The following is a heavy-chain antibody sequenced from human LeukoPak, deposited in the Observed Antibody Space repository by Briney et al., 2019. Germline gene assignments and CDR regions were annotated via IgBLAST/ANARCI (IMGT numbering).Heavy chain of an antibody. V-gene: IGHV3-30*18. Sequence: PGGSLRLSCAASGFTFSSYGMHWVRQAPGKGLEWVAVISYDGSNKYYADSVKGRFTISRDNSKNTLYLQMNSLRAEDTAVYYCAKESRYYDFWSGRGGYFDYWGQGTLVTVSS. D-gene: IGHD3-3*01. CDR1: GFTFSSYG. CDR2: ISYDGSNK. J-gene: IGHJ4*02. CDR3: AKESRYYDFWSGRGGYFDY.